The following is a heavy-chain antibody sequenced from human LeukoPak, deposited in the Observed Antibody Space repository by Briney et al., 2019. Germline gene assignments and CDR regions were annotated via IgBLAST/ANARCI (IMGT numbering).Heavy chain of an antibody. Sequence: PSETLSLTCTVSGGSISSPTYYWAWIRQPPGKGLEWIGTIHYSGSTFYNPSLKSRVTISVDTSKNQFSLKLSSVTAADMAVYYCARLGGYYDPPGYWGQGTLLTVSS. J-gene: IGHJ4*02. CDR2: IHYSGST. V-gene: IGHV4-39*01. CDR3: ARLGGYYDPPGY. D-gene: IGHD3-22*01. CDR1: GGSISSPTYY.